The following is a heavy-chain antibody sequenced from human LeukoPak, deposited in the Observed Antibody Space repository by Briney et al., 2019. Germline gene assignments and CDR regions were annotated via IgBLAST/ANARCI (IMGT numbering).Heavy chain of an antibody. CDR1: GGSISSYY. Sequence: SETLSLTCTVSGGSISSYYWSWIRQPPGKGLEWIGYIYYSGSTNYNPSLKSRVTISVDTSKNQFSLELSSVTAADTAVYYCARSLRWGFDLWGRGTLVTVSS. J-gene: IGHJ2*01. CDR3: ARSLRWGFDL. D-gene: IGHD1-26*01. V-gene: IGHV4-59*01. CDR2: IYYSGST.